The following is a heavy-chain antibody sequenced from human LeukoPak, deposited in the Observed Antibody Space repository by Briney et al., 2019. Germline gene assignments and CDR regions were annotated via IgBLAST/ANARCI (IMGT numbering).Heavy chain of an antibody. CDR2: ISYDGSNK. CDR3: ARGRGSIVLNWFDP. Sequence: GGSLRLSCAASGFTFSSYGMHWVRQAPGKGLEWVAVISYDGSNKYYADSVKGRFTISRDNSKNTLYLQMNSLRAEDTAVYYCARGRGSIVLNWFDPWGQGTLVTVSS. J-gene: IGHJ5*02. D-gene: IGHD2-8*02. V-gene: IGHV3-30*03. CDR1: GFTFSSYG.